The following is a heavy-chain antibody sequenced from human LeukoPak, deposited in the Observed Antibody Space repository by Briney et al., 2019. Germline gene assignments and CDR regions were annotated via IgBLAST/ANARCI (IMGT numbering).Heavy chain of an antibody. Sequence: GGSLRLSCAASGFTFSSYGMHWVRQAPGKGLDWVAFIHHDGSNKYYADSVKGRFTISRDNAKNSLYLQMNSLRAEDTAVYYCARETMVRGVISLWGQGTLVTVSS. CDR2: IHHDGSNK. J-gene: IGHJ4*02. D-gene: IGHD3-10*01. CDR3: ARETMVRGVISL. V-gene: IGHV3-30*02. CDR1: GFTFSSYG.